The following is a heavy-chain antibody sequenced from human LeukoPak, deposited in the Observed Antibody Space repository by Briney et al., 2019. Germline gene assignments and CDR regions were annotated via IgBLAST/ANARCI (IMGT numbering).Heavy chain of an antibody. Sequence: GGSLRLSCAASGFTFSNYWMHWVRQAPGKGLVWVSRINTDGSSTNYADSVKGRFTISRDNAKNALYLEMNSLRAEDTAVYYCARATVGAPVFAYWGQGSLVTVSS. CDR1: GFTFSNYW. CDR2: INTDGSST. D-gene: IGHD1-26*01. V-gene: IGHV3-74*01. J-gene: IGHJ4*02. CDR3: ARATVGAPVFAY.